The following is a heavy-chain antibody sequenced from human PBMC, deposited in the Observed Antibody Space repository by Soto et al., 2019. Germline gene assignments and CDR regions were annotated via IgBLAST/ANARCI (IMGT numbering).Heavy chain of an antibody. CDR3: ASVETQRYYYGMDV. CDR1: GGTFSSYA. J-gene: IGHJ6*02. CDR2: IIPIFRTA. D-gene: IGHD2-15*01. Sequence: QVQLVQSGAEVKKPGSSVKVSCKASGGTFSSYAISWVRQAPGQGLEWMGGIIPIFRTADYAQKFQGRVTITADESTSTAYLERSSLRSEETAVYYCASVETQRYYYGMDVWGQGTTVTVSS. V-gene: IGHV1-69*12.